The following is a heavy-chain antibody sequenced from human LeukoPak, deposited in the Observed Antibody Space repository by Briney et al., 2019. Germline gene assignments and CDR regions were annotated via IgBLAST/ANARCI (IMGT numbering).Heavy chain of an antibody. CDR2: IYYSGHT. J-gene: IGHJ4*02. V-gene: IGHV4-39*07. CDR1: GGSISSSSYY. CDR3: ARGPTYYFGRRLSR. D-gene: IGHD3-10*01. Sequence: SETLSLTCTVSGGSISSSSYYWGWIRQPPGKGLEWIVTIYYSGHTYYNPSLKSRVNISVDTSKNQFYLKLSSVTAADTGVYYCARGPTYYFGRRLSRWGQGTLVTVSS.